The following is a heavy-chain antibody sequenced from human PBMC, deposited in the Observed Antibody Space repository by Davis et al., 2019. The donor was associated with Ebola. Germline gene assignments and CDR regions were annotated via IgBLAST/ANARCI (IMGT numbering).Heavy chain of an antibody. Sequence: GGSLRLSCAASGFPSSSYAMSWVRQAPGKGLEWVSAISGSGGSTYYADSVKGRFTISRDNAKNSLYLQMNSLRAEDTAVYYCARYLTGYYPNDYWGQGTLVTVSS. D-gene: IGHD3-9*01. CDR2: ISGSGGST. J-gene: IGHJ4*02. V-gene: IGHV3-23*01. CDR3: ARYLTGYYPNDY. CDR1: GFPSSSYA.